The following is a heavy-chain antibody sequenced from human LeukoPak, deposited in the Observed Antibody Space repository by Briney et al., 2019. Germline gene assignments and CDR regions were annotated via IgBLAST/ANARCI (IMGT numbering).Heavy chain of an antibody. CDR1: GFTFSNAW. J-gene: IGHJ4*02. D-gene: IGHD3-10*01. Sequence: GGSLRLSCAASGFTFSNAWMSWVRQAPGKGLEWVGRIKSKTDGGTTDYAAPVKGRFTISRDNAKNSLYLQMNSLRAEDTAVYYCAKDQGFGYYYGSGSYYNGHLDYWGQGTLVTVSS. CDR2: IKSKTDGGTT. CDR3: AKDQGFGYYYGSGSYYNGHLDY. V-gene: IGHV3-15*01.